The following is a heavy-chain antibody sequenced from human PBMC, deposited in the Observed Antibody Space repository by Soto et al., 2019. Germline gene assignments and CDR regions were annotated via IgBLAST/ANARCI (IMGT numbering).Heavy chain of an antibody. J-gene: IGHJ5*02. D-gene: IGHD2-21*02. CDR1: GGSFSGYY. Sequence: SETLSLTCAVYGGSFSGYYWSWIRQPPGKGLEWIGKINHSGSTNYNPSLKSRVTISVDTSKNQFSLELSSVTAADTAVYYCARGQRGGIVVVTAIPIWFDPWGQGTLVTVSS. V-gene: IGHV4-34*01. CDR3: ARGQRGGIVVVTAIPIWFDP. CDR2: INHSGST.